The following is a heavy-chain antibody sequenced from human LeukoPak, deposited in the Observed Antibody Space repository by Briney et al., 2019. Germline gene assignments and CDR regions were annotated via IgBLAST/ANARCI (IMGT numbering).Heavy chain of an antibody. CDR2: INAGNGNT. CDR3: ATISPGGVY. V-gene: IGHV1-3*01. Sequence: ASVKVSCKASGYTFTSYAMHWVRQAPGQRLEWMGWINAGNGNTKYSQKLQGRVTMTTDTSTSTAYMELRSLRSEDTAVYYCATISPGGVYWGQGTLVTVSS. CDR1: GYTFTSYA. D-gene: IGHD3-3*01. J-gene: IGHJ4*02.